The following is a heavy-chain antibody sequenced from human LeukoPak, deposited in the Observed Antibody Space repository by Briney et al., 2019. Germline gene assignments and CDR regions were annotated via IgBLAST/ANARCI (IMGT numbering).Heavy chain of an antibody. D-gene: IGHD3-22*01. CDR3: ARVVRFYYDSSDYYYVPYYFDY. V-gene: IGHV4-34*01. J-gene: IGHJ4*02. CDR2: INHSGST. CDR1: GGSFSGYY. Sequence: SETLSLTCAVYGGSFSGYYWSWIRQPPGKGLEWIGEINHSGSTNYNPSLKSRVTISVDTSKNQFSLKLSSVAAADTAVYYCARVVRFYYDSSDYYYVPYYFDYWGQGTLVTVSS.